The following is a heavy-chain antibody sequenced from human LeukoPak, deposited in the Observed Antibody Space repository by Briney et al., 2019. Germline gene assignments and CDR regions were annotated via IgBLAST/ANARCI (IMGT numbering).Heavy chain of an antibody. J-gene: IGHJ4*02. Sequence: SETLSLTCTVSGGSIRYYYWSWIRQSPGKGLEWIGYIYYNGSTNYNPSLKSRVTISVDMSKNQFSLKMSSVTAADTAVYYCARKGGLFDYWGQGRLVTVSS. D-gene: IGHD2-15*01. V-gene: IGHV4-59*01. CDR3: ARKGGLFDY. CDR2: IYYNGST. CDR1: GGSIRYYY.